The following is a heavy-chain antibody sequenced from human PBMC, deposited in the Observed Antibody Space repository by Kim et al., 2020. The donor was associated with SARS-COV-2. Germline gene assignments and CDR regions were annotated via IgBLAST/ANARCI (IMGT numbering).Heavy chain of an antibody. D-gene: IGHD3-22*01. Sequence: SLKSRLTITKDTSKNQVVLTMTNMDPVDTATYYCARLDSSGYYQEFHFDYWGQGTLVTVSS. J-gene: IGHJ4*02. CDR3: ARLDSSGYYQEFHFDY. V-gene: IGHV2-5*01.